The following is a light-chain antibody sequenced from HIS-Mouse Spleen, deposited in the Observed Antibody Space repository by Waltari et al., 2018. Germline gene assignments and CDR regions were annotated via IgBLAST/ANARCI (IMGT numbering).Light chain of an antibody. Sequence: DIQLTQSPSLLSAAVGDRVAITCRASQGISSYLAWYQQKPWKAPKLLIYAASTLQSGVPSRFSGSGSGTEFTLTISSLQPEDFATYYCQQLNSYPPTFGQGTKVEIK. CDR3: QQLNSYPPT. CDR1: QGISSY. CDR2: AAS. V-gene: IGKV1-9*01. J-gene: IGKJ1*01.